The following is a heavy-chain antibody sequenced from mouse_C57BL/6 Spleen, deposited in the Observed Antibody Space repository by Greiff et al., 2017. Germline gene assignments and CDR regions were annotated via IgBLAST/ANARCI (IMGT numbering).Heavy chain of an antibody. V-gene: IGHV14-2*01. D-gene: IGHD1-1*01. CDR3: AISPSTVVAMYYFDY. CDR2: IDPEDGET. CDR1: GFNIKDYY. J-gene: IGHJ2*01. Sequence: EVHLVESGAELVKPGASVKLSCTASGFNIKDYYMHWVKQRTEQGLEWIGRIDPEDGETKYAPKIQGKATITADTYSHTAYLQLSSLSSEDTAVYYCAISPSTVVAMYYFDYWGQGTTLTVSS.